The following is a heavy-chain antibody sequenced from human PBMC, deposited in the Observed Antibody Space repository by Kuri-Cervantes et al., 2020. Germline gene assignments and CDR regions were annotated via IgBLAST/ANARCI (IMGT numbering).Heavy chain of an antibody. CDR2: ISGSGGST. V-gene: IGHV3-23*01. Sequence: GESLKISCAASGFTFSSYAMSWVRQAPGKGLEWVSAISGSGGSTYYADSVKGRFTISRDNSKNTLYLQMNSLRAEDTAVYYCAKTATTVTTGGYYYMDVWGKGTTVTVSS. CDR1: GFTFSSYA. J-gene: IGHJ6*03. D-gene: IGHD4-17*01. CDR3: AKTATTVTTGGYYYMDV.